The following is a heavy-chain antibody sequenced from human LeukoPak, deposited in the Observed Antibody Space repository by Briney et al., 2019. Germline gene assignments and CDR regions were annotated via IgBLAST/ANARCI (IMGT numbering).Heavy chain of an antibody. D-gene: IGHD1-1*01. CDR3: ARDVRTGTTIDY. CDR1: GFILNSYG. CDR2: IWFDGKNQ. J-gene: IGHJ4*02. Sequence: GGSLRLSCAASGFILNSYGMHWVRQAPGKGLEWVADIWFDGKNQHFADSVRGRFAISRDNSKNSLYLQMNSLRAEDTAVYYCARDVRTGTTIDYWGQGTLVTVSS. V-gene: IGHV3-33*01.